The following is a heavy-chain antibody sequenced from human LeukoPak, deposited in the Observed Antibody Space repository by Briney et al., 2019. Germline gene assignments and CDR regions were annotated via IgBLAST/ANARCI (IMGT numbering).Heavy chain of an antibody. J-gene: IGHJ6*02. CDR3: ARDPCSGGSCYPRGYYYYGMDV. CDR1: GFTFSSFA. D-gene: IGHD2-15*01. CDR2: ITGSGSGA. Sequence: GGSLRLSCAASGFTFSSFAINWVRQAPGKGLEWVSVITGSGSGADYADSVKGRFTISRDNSQNTVHLQMNSLRAEDTAVYYCARDPCSGGSCYPRGYYYYGMDVWGQGTTVTVSS. V-gene: IGHV3-23*01.